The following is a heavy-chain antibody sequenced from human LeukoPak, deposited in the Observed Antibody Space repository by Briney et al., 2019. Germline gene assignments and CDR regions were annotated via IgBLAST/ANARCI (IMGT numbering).Heavy chain of an antibody. CDR3: AKDKWPTGDSNAFDI. D-gene: IGHD4-17*01. CDR1: GFTFDGYA. V-gene: IGHV3-9*01. CDR2: ISWNSGSM. J-gene: IGHJ3*02. Sequence: GRSLRLSCAASGFTFDGYAMHWVRQAPGKGLEGVSSISWNSGSMGYADSVKGRFTISRDNAKNSLYLQMNSLRAEDTALYYCAKDKWPTGDSNAFDIWGQGTMVTVSS.